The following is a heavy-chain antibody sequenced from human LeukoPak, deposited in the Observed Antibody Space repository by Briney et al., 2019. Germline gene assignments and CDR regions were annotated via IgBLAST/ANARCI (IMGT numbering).Heavy chain of an antibody. CDR1: GGTHSSYS. D-gene: IGHD2-15*01. V-gene: IGHV1-69*05. J-gene: IGHJ6*03. CDR2: IIPIFGTA. Sequence: SVKVSCKASGGTHSSYSIRWVRQAPGQGLEWMGGIIPIFGTANYAQKFQGRVTITTDESTSTAYMELRSLRSDDTAVYYCARVVYCSGGSCYPSNYYYYMDVWGKGTTVTVSS. CDR3: ARVVYCSGGSCYPSNYYYYMDV.